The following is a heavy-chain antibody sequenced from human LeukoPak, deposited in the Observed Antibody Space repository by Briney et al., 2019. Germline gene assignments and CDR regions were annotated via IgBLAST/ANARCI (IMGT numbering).Heavy chain of an antibody. D-gene: IGHD3-10*01. Sequence: EASVKVSCKASGGTFSSYAISWVRQAPGQGLEWMGRIIPILGIANYAQKFQGRVTITAGKSTSTAYMELSSLRSEDTAVYYCTSAGRGSGSYAFDYWGQGTLVTVSS. CDR3: TSAGRGSGSYAFDY. J-gene: IGHJ4*02. CDR2: IIPILGIA. V-gene: IGHV1-69*04. CDR1: GGTFSSYA.